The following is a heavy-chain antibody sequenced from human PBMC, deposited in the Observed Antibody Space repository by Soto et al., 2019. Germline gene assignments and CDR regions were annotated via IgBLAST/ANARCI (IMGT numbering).Heavy chain of an antibody. CDR2: INRNSGGT. V-gene: IGHV1-2*04. Sequence: GQGLEWMGWINRNSGGTNYAQKFQGWVTMTRDTSISTAYMELSRLRSDDTAVYYCAFGYQGDYYYYYGMDVWGQGTTVTVSS. CDR3: AFGYQGDYYYYYGMDV. J-gene: IGHJ6*02. D-gene: IGHD5-18*01.